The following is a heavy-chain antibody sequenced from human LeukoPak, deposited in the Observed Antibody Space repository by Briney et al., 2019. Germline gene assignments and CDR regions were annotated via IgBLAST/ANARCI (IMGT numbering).Heavy chain of an antibody. Sequence: PGGSLRLSCAASGFTFSSYSMNWVRQAPGKGLEWVSSISSSSSYIYYADSVKGRFTISRDNAKNSLYLQMNSLRAEDTAVYYCARDRYCSSTSCYRGIFDYWGQGTLVTVSS. CDR1: GFTFSSYS. CDR3: ARDRYCSSTSCYRGIFDY. J-gene: IGHJ4*02. V-gene: IGHV3-21*01. CDR2: ISSSSSYI. D-gene: IGHD2-2*01.